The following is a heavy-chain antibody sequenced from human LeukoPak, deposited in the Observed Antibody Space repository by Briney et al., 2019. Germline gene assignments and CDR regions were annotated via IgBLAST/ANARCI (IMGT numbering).Heavy chain of an antibody. D-gene: IGHD6-13*01. V-gene: IGHV4-59*01. J-gene: IGHJ4*02. CDR2: IHYTGST. CDR1: GGSISSYY. CDR3: ARVGAGSSWYDY. Sequence: PSETLSFTCTVSGGSISSYYWSWIPQPPGKGLEWIGHIHYTGSTDYIPSLMSRVTISVDTSKNQFSLKLSSVTAADTAVYYCARVGAGSSWYDYWGQGTLVTVSS.